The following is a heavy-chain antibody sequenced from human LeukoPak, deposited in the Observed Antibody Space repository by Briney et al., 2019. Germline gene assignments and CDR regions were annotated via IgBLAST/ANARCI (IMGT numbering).Heavy chain of an antibody. V-gene: IGHV3-7*05. Sequence: PGGSLRLSCAVSGFTFSSYWMTWVRQAPGKGLEWLGSVKEDGSEKYQVDSVKGRFTISRDNAKNSLFLQLNSLSAEDTAVYYRGRGYSYLDYWGQGTLVTVSS. J-gene: IGHJ4*02. CDR3: GRGYSYLDY. D-gene: IGHD1-26*01. CDR2: VKEDGSEK. CDR1: GFTFSSYW.